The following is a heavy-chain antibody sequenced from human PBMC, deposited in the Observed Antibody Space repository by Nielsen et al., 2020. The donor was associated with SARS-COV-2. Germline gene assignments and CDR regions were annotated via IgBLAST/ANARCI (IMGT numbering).Heavy chain of an antibody. V-gene: IGHV3-30*04. D-gene: IGHD2/OR15-2a*01. CDR2: ISYDGSNK. J-gene: IGHJ5*02. CDR3: ARSVNLHNWFDP. Sequence: GESLKISCAASGFTFSSYAMHWVRQAPGKGLEWVAVISYDGSNKYYADSVKGRFTISRDNSKNTLYLQMNSLRAEDTAVYYCARSVNLHNWFDPWGQGTLVTVSS. CDR1: GFTFSSYA.